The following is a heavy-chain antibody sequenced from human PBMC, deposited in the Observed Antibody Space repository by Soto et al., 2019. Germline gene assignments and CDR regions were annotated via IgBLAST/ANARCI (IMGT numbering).Heavy chain of an antibody. CDR2: INAGNGNT. D-gene: IGHD3-22*01. V-gene: IGHV1-3*01. CDR3: ARGSGYYYWDDY. CDR1: GYTFTNYY. Sequence: ASVKVSCKTSGYTFTNYYIHWVRQAPGQRLEWMGWINAGNGNTKYSQKFQGRVTITRDTSASTAYMELSSLRSEDTAVYYCARGSGYYYWDDYWGQGTLVTVSS. J-gene: IGHJ4*02.